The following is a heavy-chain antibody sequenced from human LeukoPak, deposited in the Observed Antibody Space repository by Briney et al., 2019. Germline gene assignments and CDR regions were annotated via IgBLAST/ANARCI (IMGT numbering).Heavy chain of an antibody. CDR1: GFTFSSYA. D-gene: IGHD2-2*01. CDR3: AKVSSTSPYYYYYMDV. V-gene: IGHV3-23*01. J-gene: IGHJ6*03. Sequence: QAGGSLRLSCAASGFTFSSYAMSWVRQAPGKGLEWVSGKGLEWVSAIGGSGGSTYYADSVKGRLTISRDNSKNTLYLQMNSLRAEDTAVYYCAKVSSTSPYYYYYMDVWGKGTTVTVSS. CDR2: IGGSGGST.